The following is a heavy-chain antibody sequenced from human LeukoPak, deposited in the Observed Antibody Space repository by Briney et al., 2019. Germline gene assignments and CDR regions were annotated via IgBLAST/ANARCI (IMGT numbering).Heavy chain of an antibody. CDR1: GYTFTNYD. CDR2: MNPNSGNT. D-gene: IGHD3-3*01. J-gene: IGHJ4*02. Sequence: GASVKVSCKASGYTFTNYDINWVRQATGQGLEWTGWMNPNSGNTGYAQKFQGRVTMTRNTSISTAYMELSSLRSEDTAVYYCARGITIFGVVTLDYWGQGTLVTVSS. V-gene: IGHV1-8*01. CDR3: ARGITIFGVVTLDY.